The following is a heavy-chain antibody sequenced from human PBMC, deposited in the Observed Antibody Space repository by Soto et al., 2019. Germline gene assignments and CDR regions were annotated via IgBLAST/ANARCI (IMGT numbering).Heavy chain of an antibody. Sequence: PSETLSLTCAVSGGSISSSTYYWSWIRQPPGKGLEWIGYIYYSGGTNYNPSLKSRVTISVDTSKNQFSLKVSSVTAADTAVYYCARGDGFYFHYWGQGTLVTVSS. D-gene: IGHD5-12*01. V-gene: IGHV4-61*01. CDR2: IYYSGGT. CDR1: GGSISSSTYY. CDR3: ARGDGFYFHY. J-gene: IGHJ4*02.